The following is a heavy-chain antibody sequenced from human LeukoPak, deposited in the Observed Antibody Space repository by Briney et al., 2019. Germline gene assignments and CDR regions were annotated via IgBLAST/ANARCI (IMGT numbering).Heavy chain of an antibody. J-gene: IGHJ6*03. CDR3: ARGPTVGYCSGGSCFNYYYYMDV. V-gene: IGHV1-18*01. CDR2: ISAYNGNT. CDR1: VYTFTSYG. D-gene: IGHD2-15*01. Sequence: ASVKVSCKASVYTFTSYGISWVRQAPGQGLEWMGWISAYNGNTNYAQKLQGRVTMTTDTSTSTAYMELRSLRSDDTAVYYCARGPTVGYCSGGSCFNYYYYMDVWGKGTTVTVSS.